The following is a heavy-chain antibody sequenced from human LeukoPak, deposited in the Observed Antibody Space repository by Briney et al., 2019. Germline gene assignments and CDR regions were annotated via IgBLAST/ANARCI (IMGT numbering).Heavy chain of an antibody. V-gene: IGHV3-73*01. Sequence: GGSLRLSCAASGFTFSASPIHWVRQASGKGLEWVGRIRSKANSYATGYAASVRGRFTISRDDSNNAAYLQMNSLKTEDTAVYYCARQYSSSWYYFDYWGHGMLVTVSS. J-gene: IGHJ4*01. CDR1: GFTFSASP. D-gene: IGHD6-13*01. CDR3: ARQYSSSWYYFDY. CDR2: IRSKANSYAT.